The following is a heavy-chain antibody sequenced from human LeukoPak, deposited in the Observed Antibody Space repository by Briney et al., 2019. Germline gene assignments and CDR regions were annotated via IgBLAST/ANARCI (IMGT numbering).Heavy chain of an antibody. J-gene: IGHJ4*02. D-gene: IGHD5-18*01. CDR1: GFTLSSYS. V-gene: IGHV3-21*01. Sequence: GGSLRLSCAASGFTLSSYSMNWVRQAPGKGLEWVSSISSSSSYIYYADSVKGRFTISRDNAKNSLYLQMNSLRAEDTAVYYCARDRGYSYGLPCYWGQGTLVTVSS. CDR2: ISSSSSYI. CDR3: ARDRGYSYGLPCY.